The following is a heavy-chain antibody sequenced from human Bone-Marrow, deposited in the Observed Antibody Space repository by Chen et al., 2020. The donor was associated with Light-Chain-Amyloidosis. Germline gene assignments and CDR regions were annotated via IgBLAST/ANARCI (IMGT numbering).Heavy chain of an antibody. CDR2: INSYGGSI. J-gene: IGHJ6*02. V-gene: IGHV3-74*01. CDR1: GFTFNDHW. CDR3: ARSGNYGRYYYFGMDV. Sequence: EVPLVESGGGSTQPGGSLRLSCAASGFTFNDHWLHWVRQVPGKGLVWVARINSYGGSITYSDSVKGRFTISRDNAKNTVYLQMNSLRAEDTAVYYCARSGNYGRYYYFGMDVWGQGTTVTVSS. D-gene: IGHD3-10*01.